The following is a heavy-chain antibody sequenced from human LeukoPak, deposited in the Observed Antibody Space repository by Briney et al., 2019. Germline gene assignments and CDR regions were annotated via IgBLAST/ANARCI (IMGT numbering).Heavy chain of an antibody. D-gene: IGHD4/OR15-4a*01. V-gene: IGHV3-15*01. J-gene: IGHJ4*02. CDR1: GFTFSNAW. CDR2: IKRKTDGGTT. CDR3: TTLGAFDY. Sequence: GGSLRLSCAASGFTFSNAWMSWVRQAPGKGLEWVGRIKRKTDGGTTDYAAPVKGRFSISRDDPKNTLYLQMNSLKTEDTAVYYCTTLGAFDYWGLGTLVTVSS.